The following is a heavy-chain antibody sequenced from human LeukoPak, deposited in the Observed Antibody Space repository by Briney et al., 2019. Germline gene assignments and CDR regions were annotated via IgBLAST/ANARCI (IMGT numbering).Heavy chain of an antibody. J-gene: IGHJ4*02. Sequence: SETLSLTCAVYGGSFSGYYWSWIRQPPGKGLEWIGEINHSGSTNYNPSLKSRVTVSVDTSKNQFSLKLSSVTAADTAVYYCARRSVGTMGDWGQGTLVTVSS. CDR2: INHSGST. CDR3: ARRSVGTMGD. D-gene: IGHD3-10*01. CDR1: GGSFSGYY. V-gene: IGHV4-34*01.